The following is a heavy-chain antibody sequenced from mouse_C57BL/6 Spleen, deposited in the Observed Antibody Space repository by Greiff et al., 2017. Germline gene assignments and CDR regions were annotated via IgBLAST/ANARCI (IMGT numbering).Heavy chain of an antibody. CDR2: IYPGSGST. Sequence: QVQLQQPGAELVKPGASVKMSCKASGYTFTSYWITWVKQRPGQGLEWIGDIYPGSGSTNYNEKFKSKATLTVDTSSSTAYMQLSSLTSEDSAVXYCARENYYGSSPYYARDYWGQGTSVTVAS. V-gene: IGHV1-55*01. CDR1: GYTFTSYW. CDR3: ARENYYGSSPYYARDY. D-gene: IGHD1-1*01. J-gene: IGHJ4*01.